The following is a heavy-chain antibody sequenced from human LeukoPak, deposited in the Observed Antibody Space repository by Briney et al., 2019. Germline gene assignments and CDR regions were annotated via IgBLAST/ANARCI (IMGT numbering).Heavy chain of an antibody. Sequence: ASVKVSCKASGGTFSSYAISWVRQAPGQGLEWMGRIIPIFDIANYAQKFQGRVTITADKSTSTAYMELSSLRSEDTAVYYCASCNYDSSGYYYFQHWGQGTLVTVSS. D-gene: IGHD3-22*01. V-gene: IGHV1-69*04. J-gene: IGHJ1*01. CDR2: IIPIFDIA. CDR1: GGTFSSYA. CDR3: ASCNYDSSGYYYFQH.